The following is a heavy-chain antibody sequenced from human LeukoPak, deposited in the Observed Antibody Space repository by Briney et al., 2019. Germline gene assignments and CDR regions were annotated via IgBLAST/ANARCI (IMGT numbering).Heavy chain of an antibody. CDR1: GFTFSSYS. V-gene: IGHV3-48*04. D-gene: IGHD7-27*01. J-gene: IGHJ4*02. CDR2: ISSSSSTI. CDR3: ASGDSYRGLGIGGGFDY. Sequence: PGGSLRLSCAASGFTFSSYSMNWVRQAPGKGLEWVSYISSSSSTIYYADSVKGRFTISRDNAKNSLYLQMNSLRADDTAVYYCASGDSYRGLGIGGGFDYWGQGTLVTVSS.